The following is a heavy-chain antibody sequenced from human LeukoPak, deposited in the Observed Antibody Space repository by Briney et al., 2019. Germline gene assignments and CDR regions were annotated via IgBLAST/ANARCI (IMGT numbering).Heavy chain of an antibody. CDR2: FDPEDGET. V-gene: IGHV1-24*01. CDR1: GYTFTELS. J-gene: IGHJ3*02. Sequence: ASVKVSCKVSGYTFTELSMHWVRQAPGKGLEWMGGFDPEDGETIYAQKFQGRVTMTEDTSTDTAYMELSSLRSEDTAVYYCAHSWGSGSYLIGAFDIWGQGTMVTVSS. D-gene: IGHD1-26*01. CDR3: AHSWGSGSYLIGAFDI.